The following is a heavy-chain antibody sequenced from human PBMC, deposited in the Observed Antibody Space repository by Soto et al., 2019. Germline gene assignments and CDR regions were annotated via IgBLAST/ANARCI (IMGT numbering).Heavy chain of an antibody. CDR3: ARDLTAPPPPSLDGLDV. Sequence: KGFEWVSSISSSRSYIHYADSVKGRFTISRDNAKNSLYLQMNSLRAEDTAVYYCARDLTAPPPPSLDGLDVSAQPTPVSV. CDR2: ISSSRSYI. D-gene: IGHD2-21*02. J-gene: IGHJ6*02. V-gene: IGHV3-21*01.